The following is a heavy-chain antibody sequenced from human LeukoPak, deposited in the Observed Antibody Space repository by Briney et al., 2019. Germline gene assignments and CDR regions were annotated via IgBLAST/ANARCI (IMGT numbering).Heavy chain of an antibody. CDR2: IYYSGST. D-gene: IGHD3-10*01. CDR3: ARDGYYGSGSYLPTFDY. V-gene: IGHV4-39*07. CDR1: GDSISTSNSY. Sequence: SETLSLTCAVSGDSISTSNSYWGWIRRPPGKGLEWVGSIYYSGSTYYNPSLKSRVTISVDTSKNQFSLKLSSVTAADTAVYYCARDGYYGSGSYLPTFDYWGQGTLVTVSS. J-gene: IGHJ4*02.